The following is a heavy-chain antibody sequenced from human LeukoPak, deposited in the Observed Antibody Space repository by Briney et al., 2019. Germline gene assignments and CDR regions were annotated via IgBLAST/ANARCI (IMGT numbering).Heavy chain of an antibody. CDR2: IYSGGST. J-gene: IGHJ4*02. CDR1: GFTVSSSY. Sequence: GGSLRLSCASPGFTVSSSYMTWVRQAPGRGLDWVSIIYSGGSTSYADSVKGRFTISRDNSKNTVYLQMNSLRPEDTAVYYCAREAGGRLPIDYWGQGTLVTVSS. CDR3: AREAGGRLPIDY. D-gene: IGHD5-18*01. V-gene: IGHV3-66*02.